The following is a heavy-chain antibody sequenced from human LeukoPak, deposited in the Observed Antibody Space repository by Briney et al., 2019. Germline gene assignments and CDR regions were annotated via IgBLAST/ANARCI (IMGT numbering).Heavy chain of an antibody. CDR2: LPPGDSDT. Sequence: GESLKISCNVSGYSLTNYWIGWVRQMPGKGLELMGILPPGDSDTRYSPSFQGQVTISADKSISTAYLQWSSLKASDTAMYYCARTAQYQLLLDYWGQGTLVTVSS. D-gene: IGHD2-2*01. V-gene: IGHV5-51*01. J-gene: IGHJ4*02. CDR1: GYSLTNYW. CDR3: ARTAQYQLLLDY.